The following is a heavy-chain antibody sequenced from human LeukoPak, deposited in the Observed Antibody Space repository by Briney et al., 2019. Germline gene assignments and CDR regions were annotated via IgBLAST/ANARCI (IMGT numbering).Heavy chain of an antibody. J-gene: IGHJ4*02. V-gene: IGHV4-39*01. Sequence: PSETLSLTCTVSGGSISSSSYFWGWIRQPPGKGLEWIGSISYSGSTYYNPSLKSRVTISVGTSKNQFSLKLNPVTAADTAVYYCARSVNIVVEYYFDYWGQGTLVTVSS. CDR3: ARSVNIVVEYYFDY. CDR1: GGSISSSSYF. D-gene: IGHD2-15*01. CDR2: ISYSGST.